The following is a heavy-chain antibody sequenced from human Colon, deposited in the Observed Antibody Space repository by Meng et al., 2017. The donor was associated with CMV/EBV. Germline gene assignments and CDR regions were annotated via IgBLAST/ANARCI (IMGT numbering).Heavy chain of an antibody. CDR1: GSPLTPLGVC. CDR2: IYWDYDK. Sequence: HMTVNVSRPALVTPTHPHTLTGTAPGSPLTPLGVCVRFIRKPPGKTLECLSLIYWDYDKRYSPSLKNRLTITKDTSKNQVVLTMTNMYPGDTGTYYCAHRGDGDYVFDFWGQGALVTVSS. D-gene: IGHD4-17*01. J-gene: IGHJ4*02. CDR3: AHRGDGDYVFDF. V-gene: IGHV2-5*02.